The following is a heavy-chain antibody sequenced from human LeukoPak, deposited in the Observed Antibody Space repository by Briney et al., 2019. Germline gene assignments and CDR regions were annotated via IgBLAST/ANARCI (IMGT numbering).Heavy chain of an antibody. CDR3: AKGELGLWFDY. J-gene: IGHJ4*02. D-gene: IGHD5-18*01. Sequence: GGSLRLSCAVSGFVFSSFEMNWVRQAPGKGLEWVSYISGRGGTIYYADSVKGRFTISRDNSKNTLYLQMNSLRAEDTAVYYCAKGELGLWFDYWGQGTLVTVSS. CDR2: ISGRGGTI. V-gene: IGHV3-48*03. CDR1: GFVFSSFE.